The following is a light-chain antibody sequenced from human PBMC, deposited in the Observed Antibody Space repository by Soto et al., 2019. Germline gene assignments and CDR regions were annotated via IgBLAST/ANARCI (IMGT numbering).Light chain of an antibody. CDR2: DAS. V-gene: IGKV1-5*01. CDR1: QSVRSW. CDR3: QQYDNYPLT. J-gene: IGKJ4*01. Sequence: DIQVTQSPSTLSASVGDRVTITCLASQSVRSWLAWYQRKPGRAPKFLIYDASSLESGVPSRFSGSGSGTEFTLTISNLQPDDFATYYCQQYDNYPLTFGGGTKVDIK.